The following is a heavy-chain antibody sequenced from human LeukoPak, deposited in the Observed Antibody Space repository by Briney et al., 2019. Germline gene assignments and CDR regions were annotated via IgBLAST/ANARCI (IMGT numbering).Heavy chain of an antibody. J-gene: IGHJ2*01. CDR3: AREQEAAGNWFFDL. CDR1: VFTFSTYW. Sequence: GGSLRLSCAASVFTFSTYWMHCVRQIPGKGLVCVSRIHRDGTSTHYADPVRVQFRISRGKDEATLYLQMNSLRAEDTAIYYCAREQEAAGNWFFDLWGRGTLVTVSS. CDR2: IHRDGTST. D-gene: IGHD6-13*01. V-gene: IGHV3-74*01.